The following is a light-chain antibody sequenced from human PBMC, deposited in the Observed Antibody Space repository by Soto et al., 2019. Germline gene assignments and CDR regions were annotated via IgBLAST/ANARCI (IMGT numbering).Light chain of an antibody. Sequence: QSALTQPASVSGSPGQSITISCSGTNSDIGGYDYVSWYQQHPGKAPKLTIYEVSNRPSGVSNRFSGSKSGDTASLTISGLQPGDEADYYCCSYSRGSTPVIFGGGTKVTVL. V-gene: IGLV2-14*01. J-gene: IGLJ2*01. CDR2: EVS. CDR1: NSDIGGYDY. CDR3: CSYSRGSTPVI.